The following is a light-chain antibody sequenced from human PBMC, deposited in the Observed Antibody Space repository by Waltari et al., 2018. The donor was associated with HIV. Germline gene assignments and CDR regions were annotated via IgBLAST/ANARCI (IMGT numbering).Light chain of an antibody. J-gene: IGLJ2*01. Sequence: QSALTQPASVSGSPGQSITVSCTGTSSDIGSYHSVSWYQQTPGTAPKLVIYEVNNRPSGISNRFSGSKSGTTASLTISGLQTEDEAHYYCSSFTTSNTLLFGGGTKVTVL. V-gene: IGLV2-14*01. CDR2: EVN. CDR3: SSFTTSNTLL. CDR1: SSDIGSYHS.